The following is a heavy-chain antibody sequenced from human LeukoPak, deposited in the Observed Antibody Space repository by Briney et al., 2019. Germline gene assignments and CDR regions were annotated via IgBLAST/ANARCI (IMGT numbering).Heavy chain of an antibody. CDR2: IYYSGST. CDR3: ARHREGVLDI. J-gene: IGHJ3*02. V-gene: IGHV4-59*08. CDR1: GGSISSYY. D-gene: IGHD1-26*01. Sequence: SETLSLTCTVSGGSISSYYRSWIRQPPGKGLEGIGYIYYSGSTNYNPSLRSRVTISVDTSKNQFSLNLNSVTAADTAVYYRARHREGVLDIWGQGTMVTVSS.